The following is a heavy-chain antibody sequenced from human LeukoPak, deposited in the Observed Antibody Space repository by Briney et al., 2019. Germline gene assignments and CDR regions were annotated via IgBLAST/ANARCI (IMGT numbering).Heavy chain of an antibody. Sequence: PSETLSLTCSVSGGSISSLYWSWIRQPPGKGLEWIGYIYYTGSTNYNPSLKSRATMFVDMSKNQFSLRLSSVTAAETAVYYCARHRAYSSSSPFDYWGQGTLVTVSS. V-gene: IGHV4-59*08. CDR1: GGSISSLY. J-gene: IGHJ4*02. D-gene: IGHD6-6*01. CDR2: IYYTGST. CDR3: ARHRAYSSSSPFDY.